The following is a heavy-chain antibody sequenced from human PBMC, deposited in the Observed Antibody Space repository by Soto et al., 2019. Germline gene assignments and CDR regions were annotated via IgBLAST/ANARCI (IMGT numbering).Heavy chain of an antibody. CDR2: ISSSSSCI. CDR3: ARDLRVLY. CDR1: GFTFSSYA. V-gene: IGHV3-21*01. Sequence: GGSLRLSCAASGFTFSSYAMSWVRQAPGKGLEWVSSISSSSSCIYYADSVKGRFTISRGNAKNSLYLQMNSLRAEDTAVYYCARDLRVLYWGQGTLVTVSS. J-gene: IGHJ4*02.